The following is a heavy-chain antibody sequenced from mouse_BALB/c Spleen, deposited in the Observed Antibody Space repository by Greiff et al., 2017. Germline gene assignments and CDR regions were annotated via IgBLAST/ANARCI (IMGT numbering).Heavy chain of an antibody. CDR3: ARTVVDPSWFAY. D-gene: IGHD1-1*01. CDR2: ISYSGST. J-gene: IGHJ3*01. V-gene: IGHV3-2*02. Sequence: EVQLQESGPGLVKPSQSLSLTCTVTGYSITSDYAWNWIRQFPGNKLEWMGYISYSGSTSYNPSLKSRISITRDTSKNQFFLQLNSVTTEDTATYYCARTVVDPSWFAYWGQGTLVTVSA. CDR1: GYSITSDYA.